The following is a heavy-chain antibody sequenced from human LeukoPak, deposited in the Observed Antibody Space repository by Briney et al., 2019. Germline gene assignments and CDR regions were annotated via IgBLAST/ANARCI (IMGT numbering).Heavy chain of an antibody. V-gene: IGHV3-33*01. CDR1: GFLYSHYG. D-gene: IGHD4-11*01. CDR3: ARDAQRGFDYSNSLEY. Sequence: GGSLGLSCAPSGFLYSHYGMHWVRQVPGKGLGGVAVLWSDGSNRFYAGSVKGRFTISRDNSQNTLFLQMNSLRAEDTAMYYCARDAQRGFDYSNSLEYWGHGTLVTVSS. CDR2: LWSDGSNR. J-gene: IGHJ4*01.